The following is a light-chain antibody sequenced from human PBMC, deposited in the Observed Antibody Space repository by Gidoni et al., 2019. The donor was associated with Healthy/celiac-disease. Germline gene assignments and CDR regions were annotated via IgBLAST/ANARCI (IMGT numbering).Light chain of an antibody. CDR2: AAS. CDR3: QQSYSTPQT. J-gene: IGKJ1*01. Sequence: DILMTQSPSSMSASVGDRVTITCRASKSISSYLKWYQQKPGKAPKLLIYAASSLQGGVPSRFSGSGSGTDLTLTISSLQPEDFATYYCQQSYSTPQTFGQGTKVEIK. V-gene: IGKV1-39*01. CDR1: KSISSY.